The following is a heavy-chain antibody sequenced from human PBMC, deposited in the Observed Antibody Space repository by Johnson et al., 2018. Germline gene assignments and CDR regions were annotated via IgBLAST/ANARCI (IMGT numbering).Heavy chain of an antibody. J-gene: IGHJ3*02. Sequence: VQLVESGGGLVQPGRSLRLSCTASGFTFGDYAMSWFRQAPGKGLEWVANIKQDGSEKYYVDSVKGRFTISRDNAKNYLYLQMKSLRAEDTAVYYGAREANAALDIWGQGTMVTVSS. CDR2: IKQDGSEK. V-gene: IGHV3-7*01. CDR1: GFTFGDYA. CDR3: AREANAALDI.